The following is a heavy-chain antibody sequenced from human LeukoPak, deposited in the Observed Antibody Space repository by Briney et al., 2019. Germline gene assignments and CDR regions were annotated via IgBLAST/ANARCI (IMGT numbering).Heavy chain of an antibody. V-gene: IGHV3-7*05. CDR2: IKQDDSEN. Sequence: PGGSLRLPWAAPGFPLSSYWMSWVRQAPGKGLEWVANIKQDDSENYYVDSVKGRFTISRDNAKNSLYLQMNSLRAEDTAVYYCARDRQWFVYWGQGTLVTVSS. D-gene: IGHD3-10*01. CDR1: GFPLSSYW. CDR3: ARDRQWFVY. J-gene: IGHJ4*02.